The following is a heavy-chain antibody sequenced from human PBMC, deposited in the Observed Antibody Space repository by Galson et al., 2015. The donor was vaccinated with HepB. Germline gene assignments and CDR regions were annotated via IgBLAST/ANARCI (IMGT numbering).Heavy chain of an antibody. D-gene: IGHD1-1*01. Sequence: SLRLSCAASGFIFGDYAMHWVRQTPGKGLDWVSSISRDSGNIDYAAPVKGRFTFSRDDSKDTLYLQMNSLKTEDTAVYYCSWNRDFYYTMNVWGQGTTVTVSS. J-gene: IGHJ6*02. V-gene: IGHV3-9*01. CDR3: SWNRDFYYTMNV. CDR2: ISRDSGNI. CDR1: GFIFGDYA.